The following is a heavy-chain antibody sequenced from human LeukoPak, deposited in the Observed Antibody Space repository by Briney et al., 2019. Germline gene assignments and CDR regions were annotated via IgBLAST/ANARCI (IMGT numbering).Heavy chain of an antibody. V-gene: IGHV1-69*05. CDR2: IIPIFGTA. D-gene: IGHD3-3*01. CDR1: GGTFSSYA. J-gene: IGHJ4*02. CDR3: AREVDRAITIFGVVNHFDY. Sequence: SVKVSCKASGGTFSSYAISWVRQAPGQGLEWMGRIIPIFGTANYAQKFQGRVTITTDESTSTAYMELSSLGSEDTAVYYCAREVDRAITIFGVVNHFDYWGQGTLVTVSS.